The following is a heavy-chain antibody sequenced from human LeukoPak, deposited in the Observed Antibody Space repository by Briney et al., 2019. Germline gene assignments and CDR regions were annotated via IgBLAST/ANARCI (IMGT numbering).Heavy chain of an antibody. Sequence: PGGSLRLSCAASGFTFSSYSMNWVRQAPGKGLEWVSSISSSSSYIYYADSVKGRFTISRDNAKNSLYLQMNSLRAEDTAVYYCATQYDFWSGYSRLSKFSAYYFDYWGQGTLVTVSS. CDR1: GFTFSSYS. CDR3: ATQYDFWSGYSRLSKFSAYYFDY. CDR2: ISSSSSYI. D-gene: IGHD3-3*01. J-gene: IGHJ4*02. V-gene: IGHV3-21*01.